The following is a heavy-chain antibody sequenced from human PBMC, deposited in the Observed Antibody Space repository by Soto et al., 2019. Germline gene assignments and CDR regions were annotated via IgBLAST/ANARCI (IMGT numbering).Heavy chain of an antibody. CDR2: ICHSGNT. Sequence: QLQLQESGSGLVKPSQTLSLTCTVSGGSITIGGYCWSWIRQPPGQGLEWIGYICHSGNTYYNPSLNGRVTTPLHRSTNQFSLNLSSVTAADTAVYYCARVWFGESSCFDPWGQGTLVTVSS. CDR1: GGSITIGGYC. V-gene: IGHV4-30-2*01. D-gene: IGHD3-10*01. CDR3: ARVWFGESSCFDP. J-gene: IGHJ5*02.